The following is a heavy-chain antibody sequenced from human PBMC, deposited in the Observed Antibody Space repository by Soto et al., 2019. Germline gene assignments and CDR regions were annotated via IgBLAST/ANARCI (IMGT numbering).Heavy chain of an antibody. V-gene: IGHV3-33*01. CDR1: GFTFSSFG. CDR3: ARDASYYSLWSGYYPSRNGMDV. D-gene: IGHD3-3*01. J-gene: IGHJ6*02. CDR2: IWYDGSKK. Sequence: VQVVESGGGVVQPGRSLRLSCAASGFTFSSFGMHWVRQAPGKGLEWVSLIWYDGSKKSYGDSVKGRFTISRDNSRNTVYLQMNSLRADDTAVYYCARDASYYSLWSGYYPSRNGMDVWGQWTTVTVSS.